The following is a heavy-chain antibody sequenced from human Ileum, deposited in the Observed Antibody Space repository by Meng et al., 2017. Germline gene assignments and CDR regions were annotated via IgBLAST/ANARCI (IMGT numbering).Heavy chain of an antibody. D-gene: IGHD2-15*01. J-gene: IGHJ4*02. CDR1: GGAGSRAGYQ. CDR3: VRNDYCSGGTCYPHFDY. V-gene: IGHV4-61*08. Sequence: QGQLQESGPGLVRPSETRSLICTVSGGAGSRAGYQWGWIRQPPGKGLEWIGYASTNYNPSLKSRVTISADTSKNQFSLSLDSVTAADTAVYYCVRNDYCSGGTCYPHFDYWGQGTLVTVSS. CDR2: AST.